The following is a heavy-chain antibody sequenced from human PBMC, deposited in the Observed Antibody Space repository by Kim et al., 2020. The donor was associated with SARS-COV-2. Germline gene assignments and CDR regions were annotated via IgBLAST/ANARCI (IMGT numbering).Heavy chain of an antibody. CDR3: ARGGYSCVLWYFDL. V-gene: IGHV3-13*01. D-gene: IGHD5-18*01. Sequence: GGSLRLSCAASGFTFSSYDMHWVRQAPGKGLEWVSAIGTAGDTYYPGSVKGRFTISRENAKNSLYLQMNSLRAGGTAGYYCARGGYSCVLWYFDLWGRGTLVTVSS. J-gene: IGHJ2*01. CDR1: GFTFSSYD. CDR2: IGTAGDT.